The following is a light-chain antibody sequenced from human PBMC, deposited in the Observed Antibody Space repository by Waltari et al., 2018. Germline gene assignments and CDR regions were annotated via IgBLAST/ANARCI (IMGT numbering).Light chain of an antibody. J-gene: IGLJ2*01. V-gene: IGLV3-19*01. CDR3: HSRDASGVGGS. CDR2: DKN. Sequence: TQDPAVSVAMGQTVTITCQGNGLRSYYASWYQQRPGQAPILIMYDKNNRPSGVPDRFSGSNSDNTASLTITGAQAEDEASYYCHSRDASGVGGSFGGGTKLTVL. CDR1: GLRSYY.